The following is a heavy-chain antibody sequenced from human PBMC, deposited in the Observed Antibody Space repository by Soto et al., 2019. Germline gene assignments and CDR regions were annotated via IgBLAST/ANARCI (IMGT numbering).Heavy chain of an antibody. CDR2: IYYSGST. J-gene: IGHJ4*02. CDR1: GGSISSGDYY. V-gene: IGHV4-30-4*01. D-gene: IGHD6-6*01. Sequence: SETLSLTCTVSGGSISSGDYYWSWIRQPPGKGLEWIGYIYYSGSTYYNPSLKSRVTISVDTSKNQFSLKLSSVTAADTAVYYCARDFNPPSIAARGFDYWGQGTLVTVSS. CDR3: ARDFNPPSIAARGFDY.